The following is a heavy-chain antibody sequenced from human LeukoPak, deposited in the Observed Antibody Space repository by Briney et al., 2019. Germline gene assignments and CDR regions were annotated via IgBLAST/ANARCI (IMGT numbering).Heavy chain of an antibody. CDR3: ARGTWLRPKMATAYYYMDV. Sequence: SETLSLTCAVYGGSFSGYYWSWIRQPPGKGLEWIGEINHSGSTNYNPSLKSRVTISVDTSKNQFSLKLSSVTAADTAVYCCARGTWLRPKMATAYYYMDVWGKGTTVTVSS. CDR2: INHSGST. J-gene: IGHJ6*03. D-gene: IGHD5-24*01. CDR1: GGSFSGYY. V-gene: IGHV4-34*01.